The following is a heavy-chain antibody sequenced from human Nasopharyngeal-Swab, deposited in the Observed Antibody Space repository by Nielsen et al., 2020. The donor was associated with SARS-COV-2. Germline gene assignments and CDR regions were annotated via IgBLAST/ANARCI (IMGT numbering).Heavy chain of an antibody. Sequence: GGSLRLSCAASGFTFSDYYMSWIRQAPGKGLEWVSYISSSSSYTNYADSVKGRFTISRDNAKNPLYLQMNSLRAEDTAVYYCAREAMGIAVAGTSLGYMDVWGKGTTVTVSS. CDR3: AREAMGIAVAGTSLGYMDV. J-gene: IGHJ6*03. CDR1: GFTFSDYY. CDR2: ISSSSSYT. D-gene: IGHD6-19*01. V-gene: IGHV3-11*06.